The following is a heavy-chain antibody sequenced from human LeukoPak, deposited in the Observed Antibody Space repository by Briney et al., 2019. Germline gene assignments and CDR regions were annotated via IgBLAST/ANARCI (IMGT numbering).Heavy chain of an antibody. J-gene: IGHJ4*02. CDR2: IYSSGST. V-gene: IGHV3-66*01. Sequence: GGSLRLSCAASGFTVSSNYMNWVRQAPGKGLEWLSIIYSSGSTYYADSVKGRFTISRDNSKNTLYLQMNSLRAEATAVYYCAKEALGGGGYWGQGTLVTVSS. CDR3: AKEALGGGGY. D-gene: IGHD3-10*01. CDR1: GFTVSSNY.